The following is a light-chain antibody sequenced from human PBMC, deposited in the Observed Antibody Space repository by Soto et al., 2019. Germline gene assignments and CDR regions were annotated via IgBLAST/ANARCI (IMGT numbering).Light chain of an antibody. CDR1: SSNIGAGYD. CDR3: QSYDSSLSGFYV. J-gene: IGLJ1*01. CDR2: GNS. V-gene: IGLV1-40*01. Sequence: QSALAQPPSVSGAPGQRVTISCTGSSSNIGAGYDVHWYQQLPGTAPKLLIYGNSNRPSGVPDRFSGSKSGTSASLAITGLKAEDEAVYYSQSYDSSLSGFYVFGTGTKVTVL.